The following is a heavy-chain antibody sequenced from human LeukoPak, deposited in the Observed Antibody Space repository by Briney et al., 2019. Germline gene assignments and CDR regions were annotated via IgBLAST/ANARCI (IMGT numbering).Heavy chain of an antibody. Sequence: KSGGSLRLSCAASGFTFSDHYMSWIRQAPGKGLQWVAYISSSGTTKCYADSVKGRFTISRDNAKNSLYLQMNSLRAEDSALYYCAREDGTYWGQGTLVTVSS. CDR3: AREDGTY. CDR1: GFTFSDHY. V-gene: IGHV3-11*04. CDR2: ISSSGTTK. J-gene: IGHJ4*02.